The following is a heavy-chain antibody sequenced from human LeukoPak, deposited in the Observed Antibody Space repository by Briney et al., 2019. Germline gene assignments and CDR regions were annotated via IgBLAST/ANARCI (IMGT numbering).Heavy chain of an antibody. Sequence: SETLSLTCAVYGGSFSGYYWSWIRRPPGKGLEWIGEINHSGSTNYNPSLKSRVTISVDTSKNQFSLKLSSVTAADTAVYYCARGRSCSSTSCYRYPFDIWGQGTMVTVSS. CDR1: GGSFSGYY. D-gene: IGHD2-2*01. V-gene: IGHV4-34*01. CDR3: ARGRSCSSTSCYRYPFDI. CDR2: INHSGST. J-gene: IGHJ3*02.